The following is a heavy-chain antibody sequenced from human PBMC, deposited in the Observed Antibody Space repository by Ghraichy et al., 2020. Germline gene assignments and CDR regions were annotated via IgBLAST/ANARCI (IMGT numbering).Heavy chain of an antibody. CDR3: AHLASSGWYGPDFDY. CDR1: GFTFSSYS. Sequence: ETLSLTCAASGFTFSSYSMNWVRQAPGKGLEWVSYISSSSSTIYYADSVKGRFTISRDNAKNSLYLQMNSLRAEDTAVYYCAHLASSGWYGPDFDYWGQGTLVTVSS. D-gene: IGHD6-19*01. J-gene: IGHJ4*02. CDR2: ISSSSSTI. V-gene: IGHV3-48*04.